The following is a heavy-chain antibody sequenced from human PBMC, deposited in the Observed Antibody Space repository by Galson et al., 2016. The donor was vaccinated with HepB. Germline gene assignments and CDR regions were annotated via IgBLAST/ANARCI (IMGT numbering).Heavy chain of an antibody. CDR3: GRDFGVTIFGVANPDV. Sequence: SLRLSCAVSGFTFSSYAMHWVRQAPGKGLEWVAVISWDGRNKYYADSVKGRVSLSRDNSKNTLDLQLSSLRLEDTAVYSCGRDFGVTIFGVANPDVWGQGTTVTVSS. J-gene: IGHJ6*02. D-gene: IGHD3-3*01. CDR2: ISWDGRNK. V-gene: IGHV3-30*04. CDR1: GFTFSSYA.